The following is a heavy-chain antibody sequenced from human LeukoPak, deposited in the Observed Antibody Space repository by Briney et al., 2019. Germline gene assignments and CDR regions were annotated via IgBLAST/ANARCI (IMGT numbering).Heavy chain of an antibody. CDR2: ISYDGSNK. J-gene: IGHJ4*02. CDR3: ARDQMISAAGLDY. V-gene: IGHV3-30-3*01. D-gene: IGHD6-13*01. CDR1: GFAFSSFA. Sequence: GRSLRLSCTASGFAFSSFAMHWVRQAPGKGLEWVAVISYDGSNKYFADSVKGRFTISRDNSKNTLYLQMNSLRAEDTAVYYCARDQMISAAGLDYWGQGTLVTVPS.